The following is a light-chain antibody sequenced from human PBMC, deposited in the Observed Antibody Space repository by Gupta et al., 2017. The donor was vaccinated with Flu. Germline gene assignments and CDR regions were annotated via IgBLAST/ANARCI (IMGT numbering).Light chain of an antibody. CDR3: SSYTSSTRDV. CDR2: EVS. Sequence: QSAMTQPASVSGSPGQSITISCTGTSSDVGGYNYVSRYQQHPGKAPKLMIYEVSNRPSGVSNRFSGSKSGNTASLTISGLQAEDEADYYCSSYTSSTRDVFGTGTKVTVL. V-gene: IGLV2-14*01. J-gene: IGLJ1*01. CDR1: SSDVGGYNY.